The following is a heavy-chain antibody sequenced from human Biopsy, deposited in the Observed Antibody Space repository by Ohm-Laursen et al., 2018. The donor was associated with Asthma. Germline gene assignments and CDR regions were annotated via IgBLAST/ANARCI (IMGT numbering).Heavy chain of an antibody. V-gene: IGHV3-9*01. CDR2: VSWNSGSI. Sequence: SLRLSCTASGFTFDDYAMHWVRQAPGKGLEWVSGVSWNSGSIDYADSVKGRFTISRDNAKNSLYLQMNSLRGADTALYYCIKDIRLQLWGFDSWGQGTLVTVSS. J-gene: IGHJ4*02. CDR1: GFTFDDYA. CDR3: IKDIRLQLWGFDS. D-gene: IGHD6-13*01.